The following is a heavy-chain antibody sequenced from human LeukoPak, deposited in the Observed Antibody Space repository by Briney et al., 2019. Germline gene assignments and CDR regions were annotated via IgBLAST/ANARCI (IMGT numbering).Heavy chain of an antibody. V-gene: IGHV3-48*03. CDR2: ISSSGSTI. J-gene: IGHJ4*02. CDR1: GFTFSSYE. D-gene: IGHD3-22*01. CDR3: SRSWSYYYDSSGAIGTSLDY. Sequence: PGGSLRLSCAASGFTFSSYEMNWVPQAPGKGLEWVSYISSSGSTIYYADSVKGRFTISRDNAKNSLYLQMNSLRAEDTAVYYCSRSWSYYYDSSGAIGTSLDYWGQGTLVTVSS.